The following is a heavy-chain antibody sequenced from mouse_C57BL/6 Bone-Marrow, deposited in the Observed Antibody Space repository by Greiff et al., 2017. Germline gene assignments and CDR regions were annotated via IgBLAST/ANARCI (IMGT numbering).Heavy chain of an antibody. CDR3: TSYYGSSPYWYVDV. D-gene: IGHD1-1*01. J-gene: IGHJ1*03. CDR1: GFNIKDYY. CDR2: IDPEDGDT. Sequence: EVQLQESGAELVRPGASVKLSCTASGFNIKDYYMHWVKQRPEQGLEWIGRIDPEDGDTEYAPKFQGKATMTADTSSNTAYLQLSSLTSEDTAVYYCTSYYGSSPYWYVDVGGTGTTVTVSS. V-gene: IGHV14-1*01.